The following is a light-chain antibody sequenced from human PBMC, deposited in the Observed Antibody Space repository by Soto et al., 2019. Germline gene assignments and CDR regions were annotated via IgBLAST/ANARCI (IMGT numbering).Light chain of an antibody. J-gene: IGLJ3*02. CDR2: GNS. Sequence: QSVLTQPPSVSGAPGQRVTISCTGSSSNIGAGYDVHWYQQLPGTAPKLLIYGNSNRPSGVPDRFAGSKSGTSASLAIPGLQAEDEADYYCQSYDSSRSGWVFGGGTKLTVL. CDR3: QSYDSSRSGWV. V-gene: IGLV1-40*01. CDR1: SSNIGAGYD.